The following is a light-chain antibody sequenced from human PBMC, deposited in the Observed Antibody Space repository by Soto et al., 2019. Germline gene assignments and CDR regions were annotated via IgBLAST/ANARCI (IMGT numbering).Light chain of an antibody. CDR1: HSVGSY. CDR3: QHRYNWPYT. Sequence: EIVLTQSPATLSLSPGERATLSCRASHSVGSYLTWYQLKPGQAPRVLIYYASNRATGIPARFSGSGSGTDCILIVNSLEPEYSAVYYCQHRYNWPYTCGQGTNLEIK. CDR2: YAS. J-gene: IGKJ2*01. V-gene: IGKV3-11*01.